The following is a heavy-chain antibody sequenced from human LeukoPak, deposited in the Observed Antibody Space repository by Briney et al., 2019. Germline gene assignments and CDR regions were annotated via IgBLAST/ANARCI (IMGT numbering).Heavy chain of an antibody. J-gene: IGHJ5*02. V-gene: IGHV3-74*01. Sequence: GGSLRLSCAASGYTLSYYWMHWVRHAPGKGLVWVSCINGDGSSTNYADSVKGRFTISRDNAKNTLYLEMNSLRAEDTAVYYCTRDPRNKGFDPWGQGTLVTVSP. D-gene: IGHD1/OR15-1a*01. CDR3: TRDPRNKGFDP. CDR1: GYTLSYYW. CDR2: INGDGSST.